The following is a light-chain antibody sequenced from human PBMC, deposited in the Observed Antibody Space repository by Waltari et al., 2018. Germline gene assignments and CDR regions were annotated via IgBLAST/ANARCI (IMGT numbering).Light chain of an antibody. Sequence: EIVMTQSPATLSVSPGETATLSCRASQSIANNSAWYQQKPGQAPKVFIYGASTRATTVPARFSGSGSGTEFTLTISSLQSEDFAVYYCQQYSNWPRTFGQGTKVEIK. V-gene: IGKV3-15*01. J-gene: IGKJ1*01. CDR2: GAS. CDR3: QQYSNWPRT. CDR1: QSIANN.